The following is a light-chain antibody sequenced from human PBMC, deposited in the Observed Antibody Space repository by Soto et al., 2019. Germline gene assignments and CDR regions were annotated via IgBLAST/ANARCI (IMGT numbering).Light chain of an antibody. V-gene: IGLV2-14*01. CDR3: SSYTSTSSYV. CDR2: EVS. Sequence: QSFLAQPASVSGSPGQSITISCTGTSSDIGNYNYVSWYQQHPGKAPKLMISEVSNRPSGVSNRFSGSKSGNTASLTISGLQPEDEADYYCSSYTSTSSYVFGGGTKVTVL. J-gene: IGLJ1*01. CDR1: SSDIGNYNY.